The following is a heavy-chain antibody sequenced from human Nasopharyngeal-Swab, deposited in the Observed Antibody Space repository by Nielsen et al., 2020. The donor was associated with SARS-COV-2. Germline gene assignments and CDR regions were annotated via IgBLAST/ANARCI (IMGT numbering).Heavy chain of an antibody. D-gene: IGHD1-1*01. CDR1: GFTYNS. CDR3: ATERGGDLNWYHGMDV. V-gene: IGHV3-48*02. J-gene: IGHJ6*02. CDR2: ISDSSLTI. Sequence: GGSLRLSCAASGFTYNSVNWVRQAPGKGLERISYISDSSLTIYYADSVRGRFSISRDNAKNSLYLQMDSLRDEDTAVYYCATERGGDLNWYHGMDVWGQGTTVIVSS.